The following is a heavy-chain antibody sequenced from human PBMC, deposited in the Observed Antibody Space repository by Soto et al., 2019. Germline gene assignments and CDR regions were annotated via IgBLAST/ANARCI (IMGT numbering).Heavy chain of an antibody. CDR1: GGSIISSSYY. D-gene: IGHD2-21*01. CDR2: IYYSGST. Sequence: SETLSLTCTVSGGSIISSSYYWGWIRQPPGKGLEWIGSIYYSGSTYYNPSLKSRVTISVDTSKNQFSLKLSSVTAADTAVYYCARRNDFVGYFDYWGQGTLVTVSS. J-gene: IGHJ4*02. V-gene: IGHV4-39*01. CDR3: ARRNDFVGYFDY.